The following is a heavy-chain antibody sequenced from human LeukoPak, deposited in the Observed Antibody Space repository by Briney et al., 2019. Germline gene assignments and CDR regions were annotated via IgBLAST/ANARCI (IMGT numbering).Heavy chain of an antibody. D-gene: IGHD5-24*01. CDR2: ISGSGGST. Sequence: GGSLRLSCAASGFTFSTYWMHWVRQAPGKGLEWVSAISGSGGSTYYADSVKGRFTISRDNSKNTLYLQMNSLRAEDTAVYYCARYNQYYFDYWGQGTLVTVSS. CDR3: ARYNQYYFDY. V-gene: IGHV3-23*01. CDR1: GFTFSTYW. J-gene: IGHJ4*02.